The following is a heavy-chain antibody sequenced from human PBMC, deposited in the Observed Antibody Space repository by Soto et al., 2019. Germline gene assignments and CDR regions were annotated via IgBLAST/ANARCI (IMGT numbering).Heavy chain of an antibody. CDR1: GFTFSSYG. Sequence: QVQLVESGGGVVQPGRSLRLSCAASGFTFSSYGMHWVRQAPGKGLEWVAVIWYDGSNKYYADSVKGRFTISRDNSKNTLYLQMHSLRAEDTAVYYCARESPSYYDLDYWGQGTLVTVSS. J-gene: IGHJ4*02. V-gene: IGHV3-33*01. D-gene: IGHD3-22*01. CDR3: ARESPSYYDLDY. CDR2: IWYDGSNK.